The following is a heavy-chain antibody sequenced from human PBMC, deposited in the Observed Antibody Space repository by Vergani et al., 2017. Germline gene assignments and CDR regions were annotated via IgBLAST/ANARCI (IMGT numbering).Heavy chain of an antibody. J-gene: IGHJ2*01. CDR2: ISYNGNNK. CDR1: GFTLNTYA. CDR3: ARDHKASRLDWYFNL. Sequence: QVQLVESGGGVVQPGGFLRLSCVASGFTLNTYAIHWVRQAPGKGLEWTAVISYNGNNKYYADSVKGRFTISRDNSKNTLYLQMNSLRPEDTAVYYCARDHKASRLDWYFNLWGRGTLVTVS. D-gene: IGHD6-6*01. V-gene: IGHV3-30-3*01.